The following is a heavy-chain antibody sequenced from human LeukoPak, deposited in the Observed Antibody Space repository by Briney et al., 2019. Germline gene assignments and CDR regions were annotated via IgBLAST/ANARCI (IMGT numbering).Heavy chain of an antibody. J-gene: IGHJ6*03. CDR3: ARVEYSSSLYYYYMDV. CDR2: IRYDGSNK. V-gene: IGHV3-30*02. CDR1: GFTFSSYG. Sequence: GGSLRLSCAASGFTFSSYGMHWVRQAPGKGLEWVAFIRYDGSNKYYADSVKGRFTISRDNSKNTLYLQMNSLRAEDTAVYYCARVEYSSSLYYYYMDVWGKGTTVTVSS. D-gene: IGHD6-6*01.